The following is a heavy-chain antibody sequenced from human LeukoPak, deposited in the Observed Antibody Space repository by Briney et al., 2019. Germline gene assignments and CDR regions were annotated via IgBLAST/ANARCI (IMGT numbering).Heavy chain of an antibody. CDR1: GYTFKNYD. CDR3: ATQLSNWIQLWPEYFQH. V-gene: IGHV1-18*01. CDR2: ISAYNGNT. Sequence: GASVKVSCKASGYTFKNYDINWVRQAPGQGLEWMGWISAYNGNTNYAQKLQGRVTMTTDTSTSTAYMELRSLRSDDTAVYYCATQLSNWIQLWPEYFQHWGQGTLVTVSS. D-gene: IGHD5-18*01. J-gene: IGHJ1*01.